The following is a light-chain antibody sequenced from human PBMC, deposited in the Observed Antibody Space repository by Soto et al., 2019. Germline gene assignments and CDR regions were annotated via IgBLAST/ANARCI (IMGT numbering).Light chain of an antibody. CDR3: QSYDSSNHRAV. V-gene: IGLV6-57*04. Sequence: NFMLTQPHSVSESPGKTVTISCTRSSGSIASNYVQWYQQRPGSAPTTVIYEDNQRPSGVPDRFSGSIDSSSNSASLTISGLKTEDEADYYGQSYDSSNHRAVFGGGTQLTVL. J-gene: IGLJ7*01. CDR1: SGSIASNY. CDR2: EDN.